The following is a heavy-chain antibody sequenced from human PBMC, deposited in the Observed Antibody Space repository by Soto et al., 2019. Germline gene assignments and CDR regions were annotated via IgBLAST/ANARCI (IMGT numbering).Heavy chain of an antibody. CDR1: GFSLKTIGVS. D-gene: IGHD3-3*01. J-gene: IGHJ4*02. CDR2: TYWDDDQ. V-gene: IGHV2-5*02. Sequence: QITLKESGPTLVRPTQTLTLTCSFSGFSLKTIGVSVGWIRQPPGKALEWLALTYWDDDQRYSPSLKTRLTVTKDTSKNQVVLAMTNVDPVDTGAYYCARSTSENFWSWAFDYWGPGIVVTVSS. CDR3: ARSTSENFWSWAFDY.